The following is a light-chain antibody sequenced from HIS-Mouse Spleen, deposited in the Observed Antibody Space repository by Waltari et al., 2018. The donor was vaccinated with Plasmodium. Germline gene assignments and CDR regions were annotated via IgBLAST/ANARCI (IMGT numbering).Light chain of an antibody. Sequence: AIRMTQSPSSFSASTGDRVTITCRASQGISSYLAWYQQKPGKATKRLIYAASTLQSGVPSRFSGSGSGTDFTLTISCLQSEDFATYSCQQSYSTWTFGQGTKVEIK. CDR2: AAS. CDR3: QQSYSTWT. J-gene: IGKJ1*01. V-gene: IGKV1-8*01. CDR1: QGISSY.